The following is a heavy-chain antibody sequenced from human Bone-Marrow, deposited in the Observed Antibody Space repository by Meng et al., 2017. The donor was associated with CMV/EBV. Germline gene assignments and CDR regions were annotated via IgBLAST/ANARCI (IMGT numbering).Heavy chain of an antibody. CDR2: IIPIFGTS. CDR1: GGTFSSYA. CDR3: ATYSNCGGDCPPGFDY. V-gene: IGHV1-69*05. D-gene: IGHD2-21*01. J-gene: IGHJ4*01. Sequence: SVKVSCKASGGTFSSYAISWVRQAPGQGLEWMGGIIPIFGTSNYAQKFQGRVTITTDESTSTAYMELSSLRSVYTAVYYDATYSNCGGDCPPGFDYWGQGTLVTVSS.